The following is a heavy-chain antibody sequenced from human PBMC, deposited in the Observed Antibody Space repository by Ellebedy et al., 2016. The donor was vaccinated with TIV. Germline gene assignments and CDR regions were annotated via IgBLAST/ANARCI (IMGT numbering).Heavy chain of an antibody. CDR1: GFTFSSCA. J-gene: IGHJ5*02. CDR2: ISGSGTGT. D-gene: IGHD3-3*01. CDR3: VGFGVFNL. Sequence: PGGSLRLSCAASGFTFSSCAMSWVRQAPGKGLEWVSAISGSGTGTYYADSVKGRFTISRENAKNALFLQMDGLRVDDSAVYYCVGFGVFNLWGQGAPVTVSS. V-gene: IGHV3-23*01.